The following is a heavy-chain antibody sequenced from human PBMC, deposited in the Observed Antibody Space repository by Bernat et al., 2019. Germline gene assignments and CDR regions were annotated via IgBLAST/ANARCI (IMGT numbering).Heavy chain of an antibody. Sequence: QVQLVQSGAEVKKPGASVKVSCKASGYTFTSYDINWVRQATGQGLEWMGWMNPNSGNTGYAQKFQGRITMTRNNSISTAYMELSSLRSEDTAVYYWARGRVSVRPPKYSSSWYGLVYWGQGTLVTVSS. CDR1: GYTFTSYD. J-gene: IGHJ4*02. V-gene: IGHV1-8*01. D-gene: IGHD6-13*01. CDR3: ARGRVSVRPPKYSSSWYGLVY. CDR2: MNPNSGNT.